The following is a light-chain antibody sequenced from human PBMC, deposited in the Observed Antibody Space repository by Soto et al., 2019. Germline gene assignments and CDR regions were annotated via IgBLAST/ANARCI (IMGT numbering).Light chain of an antibody. CDR2: EVS. Sequence: QSALTQPPSASGSPGQSVTISCTGTSSDVGGYKYVSWYQHHPGKAPKLILYEVSKRPSGVPDRFSGSKSGNTASLTVSGLQAEDEADYYCNSYAGTIYLLGTAKKVTV. J-gene: IGLJ1*01. CDR1: SSDVGGYKY. CDR3: NSYAGTIYL. V-gene: IGLV2-8*01.